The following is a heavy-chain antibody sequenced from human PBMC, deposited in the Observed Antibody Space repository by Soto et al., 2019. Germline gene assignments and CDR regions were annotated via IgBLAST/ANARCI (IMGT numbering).Heavy chain of an antibody. Sequence: SETLSLTCTVSGGSISSYYWSWIRQPPGKGLEWIGYIYYSGGTNYNPSLKSRVTISVDTSKNQFSLKLSSVTAADTAVYYCARPTVTSAFDIWGQGTMVT. CDR2: IYYSGGT. CDR1: GGSISSYY. V-gene: IGHV4-59*01. D-gene: IGHD4-17*01. J-gene: IGHJ3*02. CDR3: ARPTVTSAFDI.